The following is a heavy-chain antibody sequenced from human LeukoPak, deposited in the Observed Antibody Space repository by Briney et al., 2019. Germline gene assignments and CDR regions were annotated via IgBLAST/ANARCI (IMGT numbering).Heavy chain of an antibody. Sequence: GSLRLSCEVSGFTFTDYWMNWVRQAPGKGPEWVASIRQDGSEKTYVDSVKGRFTISRDNTKNSLSLQLNGLRAGDTAVYYCARDGTAAGLYFDLWGQGTLVTVSS. CDR2: IRQDGSEK. D-gene: IGHD6-13*01. CDR3: ARDGTAAGLYFDL. V-gene: IGHV3-7*01. CDR1: GFTFTDYW. J-gene: IGHJ4*01.